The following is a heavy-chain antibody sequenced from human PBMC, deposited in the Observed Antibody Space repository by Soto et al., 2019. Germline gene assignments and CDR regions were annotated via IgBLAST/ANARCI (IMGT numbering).Heavy chain of an antibody. V-gene: IGHV4-61*01. CDR2: IYYSGGT. Sequence: PSETLSLTCTVSGDSLSSDSFYWSWIRQPPGKGLDWIGYIYYSGGTKYNPSLKSRVTISLDASKNQFSLDVRSLTTADTAAYYCARVVPGNSWHPLPFDPWGRGILLTVSS. CDR1: GDSLSSDSFY. D-gene: IGHD6-13*01. CDR3: ARVVPGNSWHPLPFDP. J-gene: IGHJ5*02.